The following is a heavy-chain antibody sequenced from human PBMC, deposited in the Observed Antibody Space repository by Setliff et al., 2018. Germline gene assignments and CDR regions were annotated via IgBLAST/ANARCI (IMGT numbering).Heavy chain of an antibody. J-gene: IGHJ6*03. CDR1: GGSISSDY. CDR2: ITSSGSTI. V-gene: IGHV3-11*01. D-gene: IGHD2-2*01. Sequence: LSLTCNVSGGSISSDYWSWIRQPPGKGLEWISYITSSGSTIYYADSVKGRFTISRDNAKNSLYLQMNSLRAEDTAMYYCARTYCSDTSCYDYYYYMDVWGKGTTVTVSS. CDR3: ARTYCSDTSCYDYYYYMDV.